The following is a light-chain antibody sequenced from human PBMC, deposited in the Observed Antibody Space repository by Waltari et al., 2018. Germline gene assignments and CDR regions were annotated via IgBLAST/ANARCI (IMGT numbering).Light chain of an antibody. J-gene: IGKJ1*01. CDR3: QQCYSGWT. V-gene: IGKV1-39*01. CDR1: QRISTY. Sequence: DIQMIQSPPSPSASVAERVPITCRASQRISTYFNWYQQKPGKAPRLLIYGASNLQSGVPSRFSGSGSGTEFTLTITSLQPEDIATYFCQQCYSGWTFGQGTKVEIK. CDR2: GAS.